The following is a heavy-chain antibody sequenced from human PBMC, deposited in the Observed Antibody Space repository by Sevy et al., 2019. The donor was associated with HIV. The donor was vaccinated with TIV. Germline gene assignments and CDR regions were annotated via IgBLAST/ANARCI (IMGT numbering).Heavy chain of an antibody. V-gene: IGHV3-49*04. CDR2: IRSKSYGGTI. D-gene: IGHD1-26*01. J-gene: IGHJ6*02. CDR3: TRVEGATDWGMDV. CDR1: GFTFGDYT. Sequence: GGSLRLSCTASGFTFGDYTVSWVRQAPGKGQEWVGFIRSKSYGGTIEYAASVKGRFTISKDTSKSIAYLQMNSLKTEDTALYFCTRVEGATDWGMDVWGQGTTVTVSS.